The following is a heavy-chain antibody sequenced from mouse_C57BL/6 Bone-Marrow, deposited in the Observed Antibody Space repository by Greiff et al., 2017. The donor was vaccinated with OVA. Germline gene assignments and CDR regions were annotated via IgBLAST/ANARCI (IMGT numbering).Heavy chain of an antibody. CDR1: GFTFSSYG. CDR2: ISSGGSYT. Sequence: DVKLVESGGDLVKPGGSLKLSCAASGFTFSSYGMSWVRQTPDKRLEWVATISSGGSYTYYPDSVKGRFTISRDNAKNTLYLQMSSLKSEDTAMYYCARHGSFAYWGQGTLVTVSA. D-gene: IGHD1-1*01. CDR3: ARHGSFAY. J-gene: IGHJ3*01. V-gene: IGHV5-6*02.